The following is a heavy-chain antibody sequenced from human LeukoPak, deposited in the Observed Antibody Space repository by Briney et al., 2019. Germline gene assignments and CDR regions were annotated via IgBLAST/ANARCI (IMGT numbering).Heavy chain of an antibody. V-gene: IGHV3-21*01. D-gene: IGHD1-1*01. CDR1: GFTFNNYA. Sequence: PGGSLRLSCAASGFTFNNYAMSWVRQAPGKGLEWVSSISSSSSYIYYADSVKGRFTISRDNAKNSLYLQMNSLTAEDTAVYYCARKMKTGDRVGSFDIWGQGTMVTVSS. J-gene: IGHJ3*02. CDR2: ISSSSSYI. CDR3: ARKMKTGDRVGSFDI.